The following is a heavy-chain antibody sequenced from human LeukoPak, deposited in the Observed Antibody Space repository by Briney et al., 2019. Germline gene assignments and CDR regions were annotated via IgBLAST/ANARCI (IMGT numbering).Heavy chain of an antibody. CDR3: AKDVSGSYSRGYYYYYYMDV. V-gene: IGHV3-30*18. D-gene: IGHD1-26*01. CDR2: ISYDGSNK. Sequence: GGSLRLSCAASGFTFSSYGMHWVRQAPGKGLEWVAVISYDGSNKYYADSVKGRFTISRDNSKNTLYLQMNSLRAEDTAVYYCAKDVSGSYSRGYYYYYYMDVWGKGTTVTVSS. J-gene: IGHJ6*03. CDR1: GFTFSSYG.